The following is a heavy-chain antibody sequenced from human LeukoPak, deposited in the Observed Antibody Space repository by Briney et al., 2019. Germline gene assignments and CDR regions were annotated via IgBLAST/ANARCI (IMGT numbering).Heavy chain of an antibody. CDR2: ISSSSSYI. J-gene: IGHJ5*02. D-gene: IGHD1-26*01. Sequence: PGGSLRLSCAASGFTFSSYSMKWARQAPGKGLEWVSSISSSSSYIYYADSVKGRFTISRDNAKNSLYLQMNSLRAEDTAVYYCASLTGGSYDWFDPWGQGTLVTVSS. V-gene: IGHV3-21*01. CDR1: GFTFSSYS. CDR3: ASLTGGSYDWFDP.